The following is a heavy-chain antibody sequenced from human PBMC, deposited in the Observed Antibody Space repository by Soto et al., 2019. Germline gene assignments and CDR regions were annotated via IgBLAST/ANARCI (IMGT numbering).Heavy chain of an antibody. CDR2: ISSSSSTI. CDR1: GFTFSSYS. CDR3: ARVAYGDYGMDV. V-gene: IGHV3-48*02. J-gene: IGHJ6*02. D-gene: IGHD3-16*01. Sequence: GGPLRLSCAASGFTFSSYSMNWVRQAPGKGLEWVSYISSSSSTIYYADSVKGRFTISRDSAKNSLYLQMNSLRDEDTAVYYCARVAYGDYGMDVWGQGTTVTVSS.